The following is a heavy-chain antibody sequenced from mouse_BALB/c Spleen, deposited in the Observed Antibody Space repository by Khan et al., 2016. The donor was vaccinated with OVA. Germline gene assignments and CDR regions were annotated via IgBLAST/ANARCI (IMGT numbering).Heavy chain of an antibody. CDR3: AGVAYKGLFAY. D-gene: IGHD1-3*01. CDR2: IDPANGNV. Sequence: VQLQQSGAEFVKPGASVKLSCTASGFNIKDTYMHWFNQRPQQGLVWIGRIDPANGNVKYDPNFQDKATIAADASSNTAYLQLSSLTSADTAVYYCAGVAYKGLFAYWGQGTLVTSSA. J-gene: IGHJ3*01. CDR1: GFNIKDTY. V-gene: IGHV14-3*02.